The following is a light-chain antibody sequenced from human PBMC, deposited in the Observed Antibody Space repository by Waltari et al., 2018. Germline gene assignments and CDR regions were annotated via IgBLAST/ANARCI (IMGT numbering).Light chain of an antibody. CDR1: SSDVGTYNF. CDR3: CSYAGTDTVII. J-gene: IGLJ2*01. Sequence: QSALTQPASVSGSPGQSITISCTGTSSDVGTYNFVSGYQQHPGKAPKLMIYEVIKRPSGVSNRFSGSKSGNTASLTISGLQDEDEADYYCCSYAGTDTVIIFGGGTKVTVL. CDR2: EVI. V-gene: IGLV2-23*02.